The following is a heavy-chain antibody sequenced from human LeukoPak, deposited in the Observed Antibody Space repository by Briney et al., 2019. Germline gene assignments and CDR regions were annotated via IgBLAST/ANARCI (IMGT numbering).Heavy chain of an antibody. CDR3: ARSSILWWWDY. V-gene: IGHV4-4*07. CDR1: GGSITSYY. D-gene: IGHD2-21*01. Sequence: SETLSLTCTVSGGSITSYYWSWIRQPAGKGLEWIGRIYSSGTTNYNPSLKSRVTMSVDTSENQFSLKLSSVTAADTAVYYCARSSILWWWDYWGQGTLVTVSS. CDR2: IYSSGTT. J-gene: IGHJ4*02.